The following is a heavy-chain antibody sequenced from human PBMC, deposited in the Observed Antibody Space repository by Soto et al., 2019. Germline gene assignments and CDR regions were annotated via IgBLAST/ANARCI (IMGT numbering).Heavy chain of an antibody. CDR2: IYYSGST. Sequence: PSETLSLTCTVSGGSISSSSYYWGWIRQPPGKGLEWIGSIYYSGSTYYNPSLKSRVTISVDTSKNQFSLKLSSVTAADTAVYYCATPSSSSLYYYYGMDVWGQGTTVTVS. CDR1: GGSISSSSYY. V-gene: IGHV4-39*01. J-gene: IGHJ6*02. D-gene: IGHD6-6*01. CDR3: ATPSSSSLYYYYGMDV.